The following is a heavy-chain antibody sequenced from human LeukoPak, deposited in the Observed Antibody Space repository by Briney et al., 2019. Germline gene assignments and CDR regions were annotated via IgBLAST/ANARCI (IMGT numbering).Heavy chain of an antibody. V-gene: IGHV4-38-2*01. J-gene: IGHJ3*02. CDR1: GYSISSGNF. CDR3: ARWHSTGPSSAFDI. Sequence: PSETLSLTCAVSGYSISSGNFWGWIRQPPGKGLEWIGSIYHSGSTYYNPTLKSRVTISLDTSKNQFSLRLSSVTAADTAVYYCARWHSTGPSSAFDIWGQGTMLIVSS. D-gene: IGHD2/OR15-2a*01. CDR2: IYHSGST.